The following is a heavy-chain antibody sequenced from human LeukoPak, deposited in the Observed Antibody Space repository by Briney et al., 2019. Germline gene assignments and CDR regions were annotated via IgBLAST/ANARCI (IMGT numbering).Heavy chain of an antibody. CDR1: GYTFTNYY. Sequence: GASVKVSCKASGYTFTNYYIHWVRQAPGQGLEWLGIINPSGGSTSYAQRFQGRVTMTRDTSTNTVYLQLSSLRSEDTAVYYCARSYGSGIEWLKWPDYWGQGTLVTVSS. J-gene: IGHJ4*02. V-gene: IGHV1-46*01. D-gene: IGHD3-10*01. CDR3: ARSYGSGIEWLKWPDY. CDR2: INPSGGST.